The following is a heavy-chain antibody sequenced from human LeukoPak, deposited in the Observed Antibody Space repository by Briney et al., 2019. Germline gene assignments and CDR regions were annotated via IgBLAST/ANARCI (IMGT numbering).Heavy chain of an antibody. CDR1: GGSFSGYY. CDR3: ASQPSLEVVITE. CDR2: INHSGST. V-gene: IGHV4-34*01. Sequence: PETLSLTCAVYGGSFSGYYWSWIRQPPGKGLEWIGEINHSGSTNYNPSLKSRVTISVDTSKNQFSLKLSSVTAADTAVYYCASQPSLEVVITEWGQGTLVTVSS. J-gene: IGHJ4*02. D-gene: IGHD3-22*01.